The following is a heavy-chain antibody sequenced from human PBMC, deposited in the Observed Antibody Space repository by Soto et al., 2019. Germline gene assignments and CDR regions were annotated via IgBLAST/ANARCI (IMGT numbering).Heavy chain of an antibody. CDR2: MGGSGSNT. D-gene: IGHD3-9*01. V-gene: IGHV3-23*01. J-gene: IGHJ6*02. CDR1: GFTFSNYA. Sequence: EGQLLESGEGLVQPGGSLNLSCAASGFTFSNYAMSWVGQAPGKGLEWVSGMGGSGSNTYYADSVKGRFTISRDNSKNTLFLQMNSLRAEDTAEYYCARVVRYFDTPYGMDVWGQGTTVTVSS. CDR3: ARVVRYFDTPYGMDV.